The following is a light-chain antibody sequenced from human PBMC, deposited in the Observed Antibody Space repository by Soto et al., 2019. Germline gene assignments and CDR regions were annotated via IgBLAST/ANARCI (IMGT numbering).Light chain of an antibody. J-gene: IGKJ4*01. Sequence: EIVLTQSPGTLSLSPGERATLSCRTSQSVYSDYLAWYQQKPGQAPRLLIYGTSNRATGVPDRFSGSGSGTDFTLTISRLEPEDFAVYFCQQYLRSQLTFGGGTKVDIK. CDR1: QSVYSDY. CDR3: QQYLRSQLT. V-gene: IGKV3-20*01. CDR2: GTS.